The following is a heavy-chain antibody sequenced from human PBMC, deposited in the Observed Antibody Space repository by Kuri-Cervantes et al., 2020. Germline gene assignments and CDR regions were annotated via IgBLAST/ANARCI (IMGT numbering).Heavy chain of an antibody. CDR2: IYHSGST. V-gene: IGHV4-30-2*01. CDR3: ARELIKNYYDSWGFDY. Sequence: SETLSLTCAVSGGSISSGGYSWSWIRQPPGKGLEWIGYIYHSGSTYYNPSLKSRVTISVDKSKNQFSLKLSSVTAADTAVYYCARELIKNYYDSWGFDYWGQGTLVTVSS. D-gene: IGHD3-22*01. CDR1: GGSISSGGYS. J-gene: IGHJ4*02.